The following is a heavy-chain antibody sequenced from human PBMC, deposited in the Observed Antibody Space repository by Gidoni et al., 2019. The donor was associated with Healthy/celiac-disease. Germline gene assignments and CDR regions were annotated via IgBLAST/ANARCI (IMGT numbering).Heavy chain of an antibody. CDR1: AFPFSRYG. CDR2: ISYDGSNK. J-gene: IGHJ4*02. CDR3: AKDSLLVRSLDY. Sequence: QVQLVESGGGVVQPGRSLRLSCAASAFPFSRYGMHWVSQAPGKGLEWVAGISYDGSNKYYADSVKGRFTISRDNSKNTLYLQMNSLRAEDTAVYYCAKDSLLVRSLDYWGQGTLVTVSS. D-gene: IGHD6-6*01. V-gene: IGHV3-30*18.